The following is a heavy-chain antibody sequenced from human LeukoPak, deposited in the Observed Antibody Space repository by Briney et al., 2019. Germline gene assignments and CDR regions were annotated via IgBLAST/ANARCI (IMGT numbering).Heavy chain of an antibody. D-gene: IGHD2-2*01. V-gene: IGHV4-34*01. CDR1: GGSFSGYY. CDR3: ARGRRDIVVVPARGWFDP. J-gene: IGHJ5*02. CDR2: INHSGST. Sequence: SETLSLTCAVYGGSFSGYYWSWIRQPPGKGLEWIGEINHSGSTNYNPSLKSRVTISVDTSKNQFSLKLSSVTAADTAVYYCARGRRDIVVVPARGWFDPWGQGTLVTVSS.